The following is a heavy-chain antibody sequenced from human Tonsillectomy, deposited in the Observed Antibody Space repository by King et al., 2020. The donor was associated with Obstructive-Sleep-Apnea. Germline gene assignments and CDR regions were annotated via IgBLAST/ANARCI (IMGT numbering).Heavy chain of an antibody. V-gene: IGHV3-30*04. Sequence: QVQLVESGGGVVQPGRSLRLSCAASGFTFSSYAMHWVRQAPGKGLEWVAVISYDGSNKYYADSVKGRFTISRDNSKNTLYLQMNSLRAEDTAVYYCARGDIREQWLVYAHVLQPPEFDYWGQGTLVTVSS. CDR2: ISYDGSNK. CDR1: GFTFSSYA. CDR3: ARGDIREQWLVYAHVLQPPEFDY. J-gene: IGHJ4*02. D-gene: IGHD6-19*01.